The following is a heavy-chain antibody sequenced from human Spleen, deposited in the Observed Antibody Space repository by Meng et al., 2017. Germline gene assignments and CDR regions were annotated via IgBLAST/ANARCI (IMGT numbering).Heavy chain of an antibody. CDR1: GLIFSSYW. D-gene: IGHD6-19*01. J-gene: IGHJ4*02. Sequence: GESLKISCEVSGLIFSSYWMSWVRQAPGKGLEWVASLKQDGSEKYYVASVKGRFTISRDNAKKSVYLQMSSLRAEDAAVYYCASPAVAGSEEGALDFWGQGTLVTVSS. CDR2: LKQDGSEK. CDR3: ASPAVAGSEEGALDF. V-gene: IGHV3-7*01.